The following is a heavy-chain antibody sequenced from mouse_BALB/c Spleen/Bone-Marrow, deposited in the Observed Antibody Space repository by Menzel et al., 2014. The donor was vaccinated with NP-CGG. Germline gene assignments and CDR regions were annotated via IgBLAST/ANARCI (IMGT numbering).Heavy chain of an antibody. V-gene: IGHV1-67*01. Sequence: QVQLQQSGPELVRPGASVKISCKGSGYTFTDYAMHWVKRSHAKSLEWIGVISTYSGNTNYNQKFKGKATMTVDKSSSTAYMELARLTSEDSAIYYCARAGYGSSYDWFAYWGQGTLVTVSA. J-gene: IGHJ3*01. CDR2: ISTYSGNT. CDR1: GYTFTDYA. D-gene: IGHD1-1*01. CDR3: ARAGYGSSYDWFAY.